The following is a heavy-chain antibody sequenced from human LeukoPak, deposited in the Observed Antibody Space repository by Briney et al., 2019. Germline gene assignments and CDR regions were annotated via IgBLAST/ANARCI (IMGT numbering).Heavy chain of an antibody. CDR1: GGTFSSYT. Sequence: SGGSLRLSCAASGGTFSSYTISWVRQAPGQGLEWMGRIIPILGIANYAQKFQGRVTITADKSTSTAYMELSSLRSEDTAVYYCARSGLADYDFWSGPQYKYNWFDPWGQGTLVTVSS. CDR2: IIPILGIA. J-gene: IGHJ5*02. D-gene: IGHD3-3*01. CDR3: ARSGLADYDFWSGPQYKYNWFDP. V-gene: IGHV1-69*02.